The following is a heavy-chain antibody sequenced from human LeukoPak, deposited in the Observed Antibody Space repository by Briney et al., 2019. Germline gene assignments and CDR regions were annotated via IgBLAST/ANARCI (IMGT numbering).Heavy chain of an antibody. CDR3: ARDSPSGYYYDSSGYEDY. V-gene: IGHV1-18*01. CDR1: GYTFTSYG. Sequence: ASVKVSCKASGYTFTSYGISWVRQAPGQGLEWMGWISAYNGNTNYAQKLQGRVTMTTDTSTSTAYMELRGLRSDDTAVYYCARDSPSGYYYDSSGYEDYWGQGTLVTVSS. J-gene: IGHJ4*02. CDR2: ISAYNGNT. D-gene: IGHD3-22*01.